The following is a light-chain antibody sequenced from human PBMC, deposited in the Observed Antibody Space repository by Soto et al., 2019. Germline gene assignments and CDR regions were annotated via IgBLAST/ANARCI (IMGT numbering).Light chain of an antibody. Sequence: EIVLTQSPATLPLSPGESATLSCRASQTVANYLAWYQQKPGQAPRLLIYDTSNRATGIPARFSGSGSGTDFTLTISSLEPEDFAVYYCQQRSTWPITFGQGTRLEIK. CDR2: DTS. CDR1: QTVANY. CDR3: QQRSTWPIT. J-gene: IGKJ5*01. V-gene: IGKV3-11*01.